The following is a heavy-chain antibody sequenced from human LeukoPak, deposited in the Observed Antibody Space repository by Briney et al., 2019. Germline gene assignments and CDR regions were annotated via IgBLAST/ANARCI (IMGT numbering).Heavy chain of an antibody. D-gene: IGHD6-19*01. CDR2: IHHSGSRLQAGST. J-gene: IGHJ1*01. V-gene: IGHV4-28*01. CDR3: ARNASSGFFND. Sequence: PSETLSLTCSVSGLFIANNNYWGWIRQSPGNGLEWMGCIHHSGSRLQAGSTHYNPSFRGRISVSAEPSKNQFSLTLRSVTAADTGVYFCARNASSGFFNDWSQGTLVTVSS. CDR1: GLFIANNNY.